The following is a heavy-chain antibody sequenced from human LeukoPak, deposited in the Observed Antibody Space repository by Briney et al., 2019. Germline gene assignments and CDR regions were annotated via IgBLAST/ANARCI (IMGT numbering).Heavy chain of an antibody. D-gene: IGHD3-9*01. V-gene: IGHV3-7*01. Sequence: PGGSLRLSCAASGFTFSSYWRSWVRQAPGKGLEWVANIKQDGSEKYYVDSVKGRFTISRDNAKNSLYLQMNSLRAEDTAVYYCARGFRVLRYFVSWGQGTMVTVSS. CDR2: IKQDGSEK. CDR3: ARGFRVLRYFVS. CDR1: GFTFSSYW. J-gene: IGHJ3*02.